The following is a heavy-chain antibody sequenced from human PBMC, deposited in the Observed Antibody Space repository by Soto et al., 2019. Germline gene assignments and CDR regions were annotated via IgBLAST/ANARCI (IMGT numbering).Heavy chain of an antibody. V-gene: IGHV3-23*01. Sequence: EVHLLESGGGVVQPGGSLRLSCVASGFNFKKFAMAWVRQAPGEGLEWVSGISCCGGSTSYADSVKGRFSTARDDSKNTLSLQMNGLRVEDTTQYFCAKADGEQWLIPHLDNWGQGTLVTV. D-gene: IGHD6-19*01. CDR2: ISCCGGST. J-gene: IGHJ4*02. CDR3: AKADGEQWLIPHLDN. CDR1: GFNFKKFA.